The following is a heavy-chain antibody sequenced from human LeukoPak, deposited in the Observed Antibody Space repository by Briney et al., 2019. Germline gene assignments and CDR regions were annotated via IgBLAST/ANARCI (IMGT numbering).Heavy chain of an antibody. V-gene: IGHV1-2*06. Sequence: GASVKVSCKASGYTLTGYYMHWVRQAPGQGLEWMGRINPNSGGTNYAQKFQGRVTMTRDTSISTAYMELSRLRSDDTAVYYCARELRDIEMATIYFDYWGQGTLVTVSS. CDR2: INPNSGGT. D-gene: IGHD5-24*01. CDR1: GYTLTGYY. CDR3: ARELRDIEMATIYFDY. J-gene: IGHJ4*02.